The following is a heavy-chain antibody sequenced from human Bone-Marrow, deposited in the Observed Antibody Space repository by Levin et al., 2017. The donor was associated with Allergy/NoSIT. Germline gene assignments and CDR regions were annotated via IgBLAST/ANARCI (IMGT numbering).Heavy chain of an antibody. CDR3: ARVTGGYYDSSGYWGDYFDY. J-gene: IGHJ4*02. V-gene: IGHV3-74*01. D-gene: IGHD3-22*01. CDR2: INSDGSST. CDR1: GFTFSSYW. Sequence: GESLKISCAASGFTFSSYWMHWVRQAPGKGLVWVSRINSDGSSTSYADSVKGRFTISRDNAKNTLYLQMNSLRAEDTAVYYCARVTGGYYDSSGYWGDYFDYWGQGTLVTVSS.